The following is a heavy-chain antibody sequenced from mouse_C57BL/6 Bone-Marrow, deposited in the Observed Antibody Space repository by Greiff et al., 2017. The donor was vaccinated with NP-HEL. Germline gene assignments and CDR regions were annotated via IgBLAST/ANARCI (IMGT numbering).Heavy chain of an antibody. V-gene: IGHV1-82*01. CDR3: ARLELPTDY. CDR2: IYPGDGDT. D-gene: IGHD1-1*01. J-gene: IGHJ4*01. Sequence: QVQLKESGPELVKPGASVKISCKASGYAFSSSWMNWVKQRPGKGLEWIGRIYPGDGDTNYNGKFKGKATLTADKSSSTAYMQLSSLTSEDSAVYFCARLELPTDYWGQGTSVTVSS. CDR1: GYAFSSSW.